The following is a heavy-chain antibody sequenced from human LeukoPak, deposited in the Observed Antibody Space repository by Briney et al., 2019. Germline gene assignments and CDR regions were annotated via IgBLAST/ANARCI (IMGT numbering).Heavy chain of an antibody. V-gene: IGHV3-9*03. CDR3: AKAPIRGYSYGYFDY. D-gene: IGHD5-18*01. CDR1: GFTFDDYA. J-gene: IGHJ4*02. CDR2: MSWNSGSI. Sequence: PGGPLRLSCAASGFTFDDYAMHWVRQAPGKGLEWVSGMSWNSGSIVYADSVKGRFTISRDNDKNSLYLQMNSLRAEDMALYYCAKAPIRGYSYGYFDYWGQGTLVTVSS.